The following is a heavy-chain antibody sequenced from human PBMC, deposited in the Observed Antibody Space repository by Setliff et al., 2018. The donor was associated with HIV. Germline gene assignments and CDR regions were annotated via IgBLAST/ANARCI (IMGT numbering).Heavy chain of an antibody. Sequence: ASETLSLTCSVSGGSISSYYWSWIRQPPGKGLEWIGDIYYSGMTNYNPSLQSRVTISLDTSKNQFSLNVSSVTAADTAVYYCARGWGHDGFDFWGQGTMVTVSS. V-gene: IGHV4-59*12. CDR3: ARGWGHDGFDF. CDR2: IYYSGMT. D-gene: IGHD7-27*01. CDR1: GGSISSYY. J-gene: IGHJ3*01.